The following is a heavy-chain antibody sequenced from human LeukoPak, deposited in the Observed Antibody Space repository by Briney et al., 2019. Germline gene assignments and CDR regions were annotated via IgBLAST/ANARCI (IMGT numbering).Heavy chain of an antibody. CDR2: ISWNSGSI. CDR1: GFTFDDYA. CDR3: AKDETDIVVVPAAPPTYYYYYYMDV. V-gene: IGHV3-9*01. D-gene: IGHD2-2*01. Sequence: GGSLRLSCAASGFTFDDYAMHWVRQAPGKGLEGVSGISWNSGSIDYADSVKGRFTISRDNAKNSLYLQMNSLRAEDTALYYCAKDETDIVVVPAAPPTYYYYYYMDVWGKGTTVTVSS. J-gene: IGHJ6*03.